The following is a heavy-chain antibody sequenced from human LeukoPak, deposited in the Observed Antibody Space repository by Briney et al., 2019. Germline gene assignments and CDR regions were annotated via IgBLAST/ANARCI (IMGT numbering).Heavy chain of an antibody. J-gene: IGHJ4*02. Sequence: GASVTVSCTASGGTFSSYAISWVRQAPGQGLEWMGRIIPILGIANYAQKFQGRVTITADKSTSTAYMELSSLRSEDTAVYYCATDLVVAATRQVDYWGQGTLVTVSS. D-gene: IGHD2-15*01. V-gene: IGHV1-69*04. CDR2: IIPILGIA. CDR1: GGTFSSYA. CDR3: ATDLVVAATRQVDY.